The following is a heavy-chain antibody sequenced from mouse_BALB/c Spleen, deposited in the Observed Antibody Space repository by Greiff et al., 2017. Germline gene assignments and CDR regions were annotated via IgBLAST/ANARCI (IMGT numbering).Heavy chain of an antibody. CDR1: GFNIKDTY. CDR2: IDPANGNT. D-gene: IGHD2-1*01. Sequence: EVQLQQSGAELVKPGASVKLSCTASGFNIKDTYMHWVKQRPEQGLEWIGRIDPANGNTKYDPKFQGKATITADTPSNTAYLQLSSLTSEDTAVYYCARERWYCDFDYWGQGTTLTVSS. J-gene: IGHJ2*01. CDR3: ARERWYCDFDY. V-gene: IGHV14-3*02.